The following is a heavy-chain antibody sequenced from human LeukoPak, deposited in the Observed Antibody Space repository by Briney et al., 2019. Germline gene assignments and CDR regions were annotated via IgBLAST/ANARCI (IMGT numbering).Heavy chain of an antibody. D-gene: IGHD4-17*01. CDR1: GYTFTGYY. CDR3: AREDYGDYSVYFQH. Sequence: ASVKVSSTASGYTFTGYYMHWVRQAPGQGLEWMGWINPNSGGTNYAQKFQGRVTMTRDTSISTAYMELSRLRSDDTAVYYCAREDYGDYSVYFQHWGQGTLVTVSS. V-gene: IGHV1-2*02. J-gene: IGHJ1*01. CDR2: INPNSGGT.